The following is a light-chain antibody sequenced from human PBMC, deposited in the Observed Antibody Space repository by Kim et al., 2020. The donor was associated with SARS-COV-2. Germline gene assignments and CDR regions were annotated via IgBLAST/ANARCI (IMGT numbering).Light chain of an antibody. CDR2: GVS. CDR1: QSIGKF. J-gene: IGKJ1*01. CDR3: QQSYNTPPT. V-gene: IGKV1-39*01. Sequence: ASVGDRVTITCRPSQSIGKFLNWYQQKPGGAPKLLIYGVSSLRSGVPSRFSGSGSATDFSLTISSLQPEDFAIYYCQQSYNTPPTFGQGTKVDIK.